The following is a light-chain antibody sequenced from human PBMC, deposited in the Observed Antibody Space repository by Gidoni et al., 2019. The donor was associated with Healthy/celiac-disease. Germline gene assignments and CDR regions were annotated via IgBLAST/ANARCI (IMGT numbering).Light chain of an antibody. CDR3: QQYGSSRT. Sequence: ELVLTQSPGTLSLSPGERATLSCRASQSVSSSYLAWYQQKPGQAPRLLIYGASSRATGIPDRFSGSGSGTDFTLTISRLEPEDFAVYYCQQYGSSRTFGQETKLEIK. CDR2: GAS. V-gene: IGKV3-20*01. J-gene: IGKJ2*01. CDR1: QSVSSSY.